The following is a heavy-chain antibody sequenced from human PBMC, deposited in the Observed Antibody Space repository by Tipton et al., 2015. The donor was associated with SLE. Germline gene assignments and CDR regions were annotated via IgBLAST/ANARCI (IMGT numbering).Heavy chain of an antibody. CDR3: ARELAGGFDY. CDR1: GGSISSGSYP. J-gene: IGHJ4*02. CDR2: IYASGST. D-gene: IGHD3-10*01. V-gene: IGHV4-61*09. Sequence: TLSLTCTVSGGSISSGSYPWSWIRKPAGKGLEWIGYIYASGSTHYNPSLKSRVTMSVDTSKNHFSLNLTSVTAADTAVYYCARELAGGFDYWGQGTLVTVSS.